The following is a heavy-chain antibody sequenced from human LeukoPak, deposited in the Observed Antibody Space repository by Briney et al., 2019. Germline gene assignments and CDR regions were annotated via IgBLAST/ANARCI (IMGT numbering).Heavy chain of an antibody. J-gene: IGHJ6*03. CDR1: GYTFTGYY. Sequence: ASVRVSCKASGYTFTGYYMHWVRQAPGQGLEWMGWINPNSGGTNSAQKFQGRVTMTRDTSISTAYMVLSRLRSDDTAVYYCARGIMATNWIYYYYNYMDVWGKGTTVTVSS. CDR2: INPNSGGT. D-gene: IGHD5-12*01. CDR3: ARGIMATNWIYYYYNYMDV. V-gene: IGHV1-2*02.